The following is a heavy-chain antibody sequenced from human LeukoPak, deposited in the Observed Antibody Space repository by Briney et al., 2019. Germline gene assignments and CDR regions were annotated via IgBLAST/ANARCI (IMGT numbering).Heavy chain of an antibody. V-gene: IGHV4-59*01. CDR2: IYYSGGA. CDR3: ARIHRYCSGGACYVLDN. Sequence: SETLSLTCTVSGGSISSYYWSWIRQPPGKGLEWIGYIYYSGGATYNPSLKSRVTISLNTSKNQFSLKLSSVTAADTAVYYCARIHRYCSGGACYVLDNWGQGTLVAVSS. CDR1: GGSISSYY. D-gene: IGHD2-15*01. J-gene: IGHJ4*02.